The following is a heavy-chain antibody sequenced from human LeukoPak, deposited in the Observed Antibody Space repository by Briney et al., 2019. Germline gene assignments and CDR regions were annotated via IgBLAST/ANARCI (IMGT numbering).Heavy chain of an antibody. D-gene: IGHD2-2*01. V-gene: IGHV3-21*01. CDR1: GFTFSSYS. CDR2: ISSSSSYI. CDR3: ARDRYRSAAMGSYYYYYGMDV. Sequence: SGGSLRLSCAASGFTFSSYSMNWVRQAPGKGLEWVSSISSSSSYIYYADSVKGRFTISRDNAKNSLYLQMNSLRAEDTAVYYCARDRYRSAAMGSYYYYYGMDVWGQGTTVTVSS. J-gene: IGHJ6*02.